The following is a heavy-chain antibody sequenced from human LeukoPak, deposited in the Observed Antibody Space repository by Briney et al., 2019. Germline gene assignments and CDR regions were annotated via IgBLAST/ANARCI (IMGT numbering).Heavy chain of an antibody. J-gene: IGHJ3*02. V-gene: IGHV3-21*01. CDR2: ISSSSSYI. D-gene: IGHD1-26*01. CDR1: GFPFSSYS. CDR3: ARGVGATIDAFDI. Sequence: GGSLRLSCAASGFPFSSYSMNWVRQAPGKGLEWVSSISSSSSYIYYADSVKGRLTISRDNAKNSLYLQMNSLRAEDTAVYYCARGVGATIDAFDIRGQGTMVTVSS.